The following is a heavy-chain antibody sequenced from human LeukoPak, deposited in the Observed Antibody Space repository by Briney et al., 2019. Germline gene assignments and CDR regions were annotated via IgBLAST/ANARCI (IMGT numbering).Heavy chain of an antibody. Sequence: GGSLRLSCAASGFTFSNNWMHWVRQAPGKGLVWVSRINSDGRTTTYADSVKGRFTISRDNAKNTLYLQMNSLRAEDTAVYYCAMIKEGWGQGTLITVSS. CDR3: AMIKEG. CDR1: GFTFSNNW. J-gene: IGHJ4*02. D-gene: IGHD3-22*01. V-gene: IGHV3-74*01. CDR2: INSDGRTT.